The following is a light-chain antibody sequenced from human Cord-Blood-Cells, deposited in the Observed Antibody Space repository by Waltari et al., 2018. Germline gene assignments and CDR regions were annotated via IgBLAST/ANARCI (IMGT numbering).Light chain of an antibody. CDR1: QSVSSSY. J-gene: IGKJ1*01. V-gene: IGKV3-20*01. Sequence: EIVLTQSPGTLSLSPGERATLSCRASQSVSSSYLAWYQQKPGQAPRLLIYGASSRVHGIPDRFSGSGSGTDFTLTISRLEPEDFAVYYCQQYGSSPPTFGQGTKVEIK. CDR3: QQYGSSPPT. CDR2: GAS.